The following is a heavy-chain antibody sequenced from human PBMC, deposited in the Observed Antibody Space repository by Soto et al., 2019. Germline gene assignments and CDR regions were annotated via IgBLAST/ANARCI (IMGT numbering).Heavy chain of an antibody. J-gene: IGHJ4*02. V-gene: IGHV1-18*01. CDR1: GYTFTSYG. CDR3: ARGRYGEY. D-gene: IGHD3-10*01. Sequence: QVHLVQSGAEVKKPGASVKVSCKGSGYTFTSYGITWVRQAPGQGLEWMGWISAHNGNTDYAQKRQGRVTVTRDPSPSTAYMELRSLRSVDTAVYYCARGRYGEYWGQGALVTVSS. CDR2: ISAHNGNT.